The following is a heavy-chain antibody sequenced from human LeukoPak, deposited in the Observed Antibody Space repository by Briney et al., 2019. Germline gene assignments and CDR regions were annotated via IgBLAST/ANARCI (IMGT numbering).Heavy chain of an antibody. CDR1: GNTFTGYY. V-gene: IGHV1-2*02. CDR2: INPNSGGT. CDR3: ARDIVVVPAAMRAFDI. J-gene: IGHJ3*02. D-gene: IGHD2-2*01. Sequence: ASVKVSCKASGNTFTGYYMHWVRQAPGQGLEWMGWINPNSGGTNYAQKFQGRVTMTRDTSISTAYMELSRLRSDDTAVYYCARDIVVVPAAMRAFDIWGQGTMVTVSS.